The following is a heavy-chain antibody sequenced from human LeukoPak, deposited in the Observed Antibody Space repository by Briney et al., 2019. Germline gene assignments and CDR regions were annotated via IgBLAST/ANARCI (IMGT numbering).Heavy chain of an antibody. CDR3: ARSLSVAGLT. Sequence: SETLSLTCTVSGGSISSSTYYWGWIRQSPGKGLEWIGSIYKSGNTFYNPSLKSRVIISVDTSRNQFSLKLNSVSAADTAVYYCARSLSVAGLTWGQGTLVAVSS. D-gene: IGHD6-19*01. CDR1: GGSISSSTYY. V-gene: IGHV4-39*01. J-gene: IGHJ5*02. CDR2: IYKSGNT.